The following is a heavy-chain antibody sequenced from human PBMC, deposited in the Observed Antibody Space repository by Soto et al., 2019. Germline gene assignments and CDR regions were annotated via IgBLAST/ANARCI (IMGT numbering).Heavy chain of an antibody. Sequence: PGGSLRLSCAASGFTFSNYSMNWVRQAPGKGLEWVSSISSSSSYIYYADSVKGRFTISRDNAKNSLYLQMNSLRAEDTAVYYCARGGTTLADYWGQGTLVTVSS. CDR2: ISSSSSYI. CDR3: ARGGTTLADY. V-gene: IGHV3-21*01. J-gene: IGHJ4*02. D-gene: IGHD1-1*01. CDR1: GFTFSNYS.